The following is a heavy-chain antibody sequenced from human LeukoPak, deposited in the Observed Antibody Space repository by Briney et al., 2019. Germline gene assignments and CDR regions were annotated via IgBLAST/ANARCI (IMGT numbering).Heavy chain of an antibody. CDR3: ARGLYCSSTSCYFVVGWFDP. D-gene: IGHD2-2*01. Sequence: GGSLRLSCAASGLTFSSYSMNWVRQAPGKGLEWVSSISSSSSYIYYADSVKGRFTISRDNAKNSLYLQMNSLRAEDTAVYYCARGLYCSSTSCYFVVGWFDPWGQGTLVTVSS. V-gene: IGHV3-21*01. J-gene: IGHJ5*02. CDR1: GLTFSSYS. CDR2: ISSSSSYI.